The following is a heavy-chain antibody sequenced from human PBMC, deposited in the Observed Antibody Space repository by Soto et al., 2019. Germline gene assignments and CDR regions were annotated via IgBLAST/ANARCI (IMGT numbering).Heavy chain of an antibody. CDR3: ARATDYYYGMDV. Sequence: SGPTLVNPTHTLTLTCTFSGFSLSTSGMCVSWIRQPPGKALEWLARIDWDDDKYYSTSLKTRLTISKDTSKNQVVLTMTNMDPVDTATYYCARATDYYYGMDVWGQGTTVTVSS. J-gene: IGHJ6*02. CDR2: IDWDDDK. CDR1: GFSLSTSGMC. V-gene: IGHV2-70*11.